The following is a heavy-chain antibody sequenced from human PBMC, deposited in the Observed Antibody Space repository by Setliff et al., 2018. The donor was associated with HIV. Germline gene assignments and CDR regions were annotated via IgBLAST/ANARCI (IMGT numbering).Heavy chain of an antibody. CDR3: ARGSDSSGLVGAFDI. D-gene: IGHD6-19*01. CDR1: GGSFSGYY. CDR2: INHSGST. V-gene: IGHV4-34*01. J-gene: IGHJ3*02. Sequence: SENLSLTCAVYGGSFSGYYWSWIRQPPGKGLEWIGEINHSGSTNYKPSLKSRVTISVDTSKNQFSLKLSSVTAADTAVYYCARGSDSSGLVGAFDIWGQGTMVTVSS.